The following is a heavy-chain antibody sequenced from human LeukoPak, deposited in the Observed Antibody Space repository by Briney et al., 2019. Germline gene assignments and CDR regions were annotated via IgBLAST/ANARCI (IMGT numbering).Heavy chain of an antibody. Sequence: SETLSLTCAVYGGSFSGYYWSWIRQPPGKGLEWIGEISHSGSTNYNPSLKSRVTISVDTSKNQFSLKLGSVTAADTAVYYCARGFGYYYGSGIERRLDYWGQGTLVTVSS. V-gene: IGHV4-34*01. CDR2: ISHSGST. D-gene: IGHD3-10*01. J-gene: IGHJ4*02. CDR1: GGSFSGYY. CDR3: ARGFGYYYGSGIERRLDY.